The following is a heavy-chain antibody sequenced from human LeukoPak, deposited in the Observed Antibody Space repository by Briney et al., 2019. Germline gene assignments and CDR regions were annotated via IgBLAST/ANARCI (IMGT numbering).Heavy chain of an antibody. Sequence: SETLSLTCAVYGGSFSGYYWSWIRQPPGKGLEWIGEINHSGSTNYNPSLKSRVTISVDTSKNQFSLKLSSATAADTAVYYCASSAAGSKKIGYWGQGTLVTVSS. V-gene: IGHV4-34*01. CDR3: ASSAAGSKKIGY. CDR2: INHSGST. J-gene: IGHJ4*02. D-gene: IGHD6-13*01. CDR1: GGSFSGYY.